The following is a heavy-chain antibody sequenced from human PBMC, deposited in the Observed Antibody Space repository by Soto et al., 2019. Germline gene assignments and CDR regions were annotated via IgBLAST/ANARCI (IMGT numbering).Heavy chain of an antibody. CDR2: ISAYNGNT. D-gene: IGHD3-3*01. Sequence: ASVKVSCKASGYTFTSYGISWVRQAPGQGLEWMGWISAYNGNTNYAQKLQGRVTMTTDTSTSTAYMELRSLRSDDTAVYYCARVVYYDFWSGYFNWFDPWGQGTLVTVSS. J-gene: IGHJ5*02. CDR3: ARVVYYDFWSGYFNWFDP. CDR1: GYTFTSYG. V-gene: IGHV1-18*01.